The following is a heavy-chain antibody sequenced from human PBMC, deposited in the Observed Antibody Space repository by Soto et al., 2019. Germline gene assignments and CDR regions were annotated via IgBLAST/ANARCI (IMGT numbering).Heavy chain of an antibody. CDR3: AKDRGPSRQWLIEPFDF. D-gene: IGHD6-19*01. Sequence: QVQLVESGGGVVQPGRSLRVSCAASGFTFSIYAMHWVRQAPGTGLEWVAVISYDGTKTYYADSVKGRFTISRDNSKNTVHLQLNSLRDEDTAVYYCAKDRGPSRQWLIEPFDFWGPGTWVTVSP. CDR1: GFTFSIYA. V-gene: IGHV3-30*18. J-gene: IGHJ4*02. CDR2: ISYDGTKT.